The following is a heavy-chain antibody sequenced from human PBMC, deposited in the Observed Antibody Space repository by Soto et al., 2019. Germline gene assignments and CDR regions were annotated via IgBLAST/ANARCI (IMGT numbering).Heavy chain of an antibody. J-gene: IGHJ6*02. V-gene: IGHV3-23*01. CDR2: ISGSGGST. D-gene: IGHD4-4*01. CDR3: AKGDTTVTWYYYGMDV. Sequence: GSLRLSCAASGFTFSSYAMSWVRQAPGKGLEWVSAISGSGGSTYYADSVKGRFTISRDNSKNTLYLQMNSLRAEDTAVYYCAKGDTTVTWYYYGMDVWGQGTTVTVSS. CDR1: GFTFSSYA.